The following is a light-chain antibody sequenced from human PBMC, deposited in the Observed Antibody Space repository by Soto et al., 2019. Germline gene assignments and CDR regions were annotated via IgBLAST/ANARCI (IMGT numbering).Light chain of an antibody. CDR2: SNN. CDR3: ATWDDSLSGYV. V-gene: IGLV1-44*01. CDR1: RSNIGSNT. J-gene: IGLJ1*01. Sequence: QSVLTQPPSASGTPGQMVTISCSGGRSNIGSNTVNWYQQLPGTAPKLLMYSNNQRPSGVPDRFSGSKSGTSASLDISGLQSEDEADYYCATWDDSLSGYVFGTGTKVTV.